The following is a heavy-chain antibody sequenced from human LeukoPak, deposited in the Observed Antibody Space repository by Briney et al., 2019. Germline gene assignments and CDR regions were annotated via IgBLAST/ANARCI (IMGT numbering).Heavy chain of an antibody. CDR2: IYNSGIT. J-gene: IGHJ6*03. D-gene: IGHD4/OR15-4a*01. Sequence: SEILSLTCTVSGDSVSSHFWSWIRQPPGKGLEWIGYIYNSGITNYNPSLKSRVTMSVDTSKNQFSLMLRSVTAADTAVYYCARDHLPAGAPGYYMDVWGKGTTVTVSS. V-gene: IGHV4-59*02. CDR3: ARDHLPAGAPGYYMDV. CDR1: GDSVSSHF.